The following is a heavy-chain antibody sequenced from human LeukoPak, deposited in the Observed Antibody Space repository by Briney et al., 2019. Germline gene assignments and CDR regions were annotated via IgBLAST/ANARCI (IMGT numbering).Heavy chain of an antibody. CDR2: MSTSGSI. J-gene: IGHJ4*02. Sequence: PGGSLRLSCAASGFTLSSYTMNWVRQAPGKGLEWVSYMSTSGSISYADSVKGRFTISRDNAKNSLYLQTNSLRDEDTAVYYCARMIDYNYGYAFDYWGQGTLVTVSS. CDR3: ARMIDYNYGYAFDY. V-gene: IGHV3-48*02. CDR1: GFTLSSYT. D-gene: IGHD5-18*01.